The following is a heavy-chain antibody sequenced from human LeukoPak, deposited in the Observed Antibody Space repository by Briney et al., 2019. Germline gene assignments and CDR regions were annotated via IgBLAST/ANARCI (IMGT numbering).Heavy chain of an antibody. V-gene: IGHV3-64*01. CDR3: APDIVAARLFYY. CDR2: ISSNGGST. D-gene: IGHD6-13*01. CDR1: GFTFSSHA. Sequence: GGSLRLSCAASGFTFSSHAMHWVRQAPGKGLEYVSAISSNGGSTYYANSVKGRFTISRDNSKNTLYLQMGSLRAEDMAVYYCAPDIVAARLFYYLGQGTLVTVSS. J-gene: IGHJ4*02.